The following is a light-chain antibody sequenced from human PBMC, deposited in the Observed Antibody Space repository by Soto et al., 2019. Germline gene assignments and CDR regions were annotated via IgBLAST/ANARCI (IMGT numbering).Light chain of an antibody. V-gene: IGKV3-20*01. CDR3: QQYGSSPLT. Sequence: EIVLTQSPGTLSLSVGERVTLSCRASQSVRSYLAWNQQTPGQAPRLLIYDTSNRATGTPDRFSGSGSGTDFTLTISRLEPEDFTVYYCQQYGSSPLTFGGGTTVEIK. CDR2: DTS. CDR1: QSVRSY. J-gene: IGKJ4*01.